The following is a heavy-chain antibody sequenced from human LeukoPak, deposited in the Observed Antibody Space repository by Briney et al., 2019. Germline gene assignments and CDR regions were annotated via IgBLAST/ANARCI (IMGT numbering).Heavy chain of an antibody. CDR1: GYTFTSYG. V-gene: IGHV1-18*01. CDR3: ARDISTYYYDSSGSY. Sequence: ASVKVSCKASGYTFTSYGISWVRQAPGQGLEWMGWISAYNGNTNYAQELQGRVTMTTDTSTSTAYMELRSLRSDDTAVYYCARDISTYYYDSSGSYWGQGTLVTVSS. CDR2: ISAYNGNT. J-gene: IGHJ4*02. D-gene: IGHD3-22*01.